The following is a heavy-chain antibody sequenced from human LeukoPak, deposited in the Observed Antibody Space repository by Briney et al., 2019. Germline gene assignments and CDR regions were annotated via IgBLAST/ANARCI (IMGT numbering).Heavy chain of an antibody. J-gene: IGHJ4*02. CDR1: GFTFSDYW. CDR2: TNTDGSST. D-gene: IGHD3-10*01. V-gene: IGHV3-74*01. Sequence: PGGSLRLSCTASGFTFSDYWMHWVRQAPGKELVWVSRTNTDGSSTTYADSVKGRFTISRDNVKNTVYLEMNSLRAEDTAVYYCARGMTYYYGSGKFDYWGQGSLVTVSS. CDR3: ARGMTYYYGSGKFDY.